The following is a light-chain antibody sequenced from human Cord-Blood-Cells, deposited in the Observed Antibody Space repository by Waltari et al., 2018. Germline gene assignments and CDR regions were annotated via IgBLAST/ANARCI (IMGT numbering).Light chain of an antibody. V-gene: IGLV4-69*01. Sequence: QLVLTQSPSASASLGASVKLTCTLSSGHSSYAIAWHQQQPEKGPRYLMKLNSDGSHSKGDVIPARFSGSTSGAARYLTISSLQSEDEADYYCQTWGTGIRVFGGGTKLTVL. J-gene: IGLJ3*02. CDR2: LNSDGSH. CDR1: SGHSSYA. CDR3: QTWGTGIRV.